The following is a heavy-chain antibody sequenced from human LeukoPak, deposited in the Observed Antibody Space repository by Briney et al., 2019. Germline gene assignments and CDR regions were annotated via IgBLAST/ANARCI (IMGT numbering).Heavy chain of an antibody. Sequence: SETLSLTCAVYGGSFSGYYWSWIRQPPGKGLEWIGEINHSGSTNYNPSLKGRVTISVDTSKNQFSLKLSSVTAAVTAVYYCARASVRHYDFWSAPRGWFDPWGQGTLVTVSS. V-gene: IGHV4-34*01. CDR1: GGSFSGYY. CDR2: INHSGST. CDR3: ARASVRHYDFWSAPRGWFDP. J-gene: IGHJ5*02. D-gene: IGHD3-3*01.